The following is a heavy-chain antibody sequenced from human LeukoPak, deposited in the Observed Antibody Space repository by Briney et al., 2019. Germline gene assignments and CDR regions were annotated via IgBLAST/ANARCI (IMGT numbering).Heavy chain of an antibody. J-gene: IGHJ4*02. CDR2: ISPNNGNT. V-gene: IGHV1-18*04. Sequence: ASVKVSCKASGYTFISYGINWVRQAPGQGLEWMGRISPNNGNTNDAQKFQGRVTMTTDTSTSTAYMELRSLRSDDTAMHYCARLYTNYFDSWGQATLVTVSS. CDR1: GYTFISYG. CDR3: ARLYTNYFDS. D-gene: IGHD3-16*01.